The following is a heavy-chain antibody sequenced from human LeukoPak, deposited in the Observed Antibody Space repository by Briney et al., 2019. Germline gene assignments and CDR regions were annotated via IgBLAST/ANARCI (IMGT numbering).Heavy chain of an antibody. J-gene: IGHJ3*02. CDR2: INHSGST. CDR3: ARQGTDETFDI. D-gene: IGHD2-8*02. Sequence: SETLSLTCAVYGGSFSGYYWSWIRQPPGKGLEWIGEINHSGSTNYNPSLKSRVTISVDTSKNQFSLKLSSVTAADTAVYYCARQGTDETFDIWGQGTMVTVSS. CDR1: GGSFSGYY. V-gene: IGHV4-34*01.